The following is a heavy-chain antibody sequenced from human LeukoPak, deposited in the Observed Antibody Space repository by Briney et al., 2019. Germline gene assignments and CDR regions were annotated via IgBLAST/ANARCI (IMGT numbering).Heavy chain of an antibody. J-gene: IGHJ4*02. CDR1: GFTFSDAW. CDR3: STSLRGSDCCLDY. CDR2: IKSKTDGGTT. D-gene: IGHD2-21*02. Sequence: GGSLRLSCAASGFTFSDAWVSWVRQAPGMGLEWVGRIKSKTDGGTTDYAAPVKGRFTTSRDDSSGTLYLLMNSLKTEDTAVYYCSTSLRGSDCCLDYWGQGTLVAVSS. V-gene: IGHV3-15*01.